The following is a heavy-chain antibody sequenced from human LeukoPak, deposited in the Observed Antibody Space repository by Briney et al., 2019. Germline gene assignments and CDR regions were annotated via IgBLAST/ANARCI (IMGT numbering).Heavy chain of an antibody. CDR3: ARVREDYGDYPLEGAFDI. CDR2: INPNSGGT. V-gene: IGHV1-2*02. Sequence: ASVKVSCKAFGYTFTSNYMHWVRQAPGQGLEWMGWINPNSGGTNYAQKFQGRVTMTRDTSISTAYMELSRLRSDDTAVYYCARVREDYGDYPLEGAFDIWGQGTIVTVSS. CDR1: GYTFTSNY. D-gene: IGHD4-17*01. J-gene: IGHJ3*02.